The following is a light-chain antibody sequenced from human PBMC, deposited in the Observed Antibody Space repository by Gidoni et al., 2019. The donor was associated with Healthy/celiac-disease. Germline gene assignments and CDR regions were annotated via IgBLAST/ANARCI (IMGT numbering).Light chain of an antibody. J-gene: IGKJ4*01. Sequence: DLQMTQSPSSLSASVGDRVTITCRASQSISSYLNWYQQKPGKAPKLLIYAASRLQSVVPSRFSGSGSGTDCTLTISSLQPEDVATYYCQQSYSTPRTFGGGTKVEIK. CDR3: QQSYSTPRT. CDR1: QSISSY. V-gene: IGKV1-39*01. CDR2: AAS.